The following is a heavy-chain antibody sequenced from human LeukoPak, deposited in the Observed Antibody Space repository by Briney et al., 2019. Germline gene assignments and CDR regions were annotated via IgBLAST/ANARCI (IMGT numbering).Heavy chain of an antibody. CDR3: AVPGGMVY. V-gene: IGHV3-48*03. Sequence: PGGSLRLSCAASGFIFSNYEMNWVRQAPGKGLEWVSYISRRGSTIYYADSVKGRFTISRDNAKNSLYLQMNSLRAEDTAIYYCAVPGGMVYWGQGTLVTVSS. CDR2: ISRRGSTI. D-gene: IGHD2-15*01. J-gene: IGHJ4*02. CDR1: GFIFSNYE.